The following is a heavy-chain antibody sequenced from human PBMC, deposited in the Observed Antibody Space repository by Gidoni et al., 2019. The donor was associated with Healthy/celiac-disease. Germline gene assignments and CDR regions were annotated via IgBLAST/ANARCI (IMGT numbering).Heavy chain of an antibody. V-gene: IGHV3-53*01. CDR3: ARVWLDGMDV. CDR2: IYRGGSP. D-gene: IGHD3-10*01. Sequence: EVQLVESGGGLIQPGGSLRLAGAASGFTVSINYMSWVRQAPGKGREWVSVIYRGGSPYYADSVKGRFTISSDNSKNTLYLQMNSLRAEDTAVYYCARVWLDGMDVWGQGTTVTVSS. CDR1: GFTVSINY. J-gene: IGHJ6*02.